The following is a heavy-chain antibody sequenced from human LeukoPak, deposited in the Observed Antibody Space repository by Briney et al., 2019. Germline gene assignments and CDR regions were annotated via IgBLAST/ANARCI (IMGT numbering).Heavy chain of an antibody. CDR1: GFTFDDYG. D-gene: IGHD3-10*01. J-gene: IGHJ5*02. V-gene: IGHV3-20*04. CDR2: INWNGGST. CDR3: AKGSYYYGSGTNPNWFDP. Sequence: GGSLRLSCAASGFTFDDYGMSWVRQAPGKGLEWVSGINWNGGSTGYADSVKGRFTISRDNAKNSLYLQLNSLRGDDTAVYYCAKGSYYYGSGTNPNWFDPWGQGTLVTVSS.